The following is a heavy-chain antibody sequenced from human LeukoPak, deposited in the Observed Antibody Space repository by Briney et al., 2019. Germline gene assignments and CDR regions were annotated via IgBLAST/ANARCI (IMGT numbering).Heavy chain of an antibody. CDR2: ISYDGSNK. CDR1: GFTFSSYG. CDR3: AKETGVFRQFES. D-gene: IGHD2-8*02. V-gene: IGHV3-30*18. Sequence: GGTLRLSCAAFGFTFSSYGMHWVRQAPGKGLEWVAVISYDGSNKYYADSVKGRFTISRDNSKNTLYLQMNSLRAEDTAVYYCAKETGVFRQFESWGQGTLVT. J-gene: IGHJ4*01.